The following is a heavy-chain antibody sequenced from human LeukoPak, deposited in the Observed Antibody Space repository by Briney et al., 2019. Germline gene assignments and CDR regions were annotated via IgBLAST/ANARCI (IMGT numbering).Heavy chain of an antibody. Sequence: ASVKVSCKASGGTSSSYAISWVRQAPGQGLEWMGGIIPIFGTANYAQKFQGRVTITADESTSTAYMELSSLRSEDTAVYYCARDQEALAYGDRGRYYYYGMDVWGQGTTVTVSS. CDR3: ARDQEALAYGDRGRYYYYGMDV. CDR2: IIPIFGTA. J-gene: IGHJ6*02. D-gene: IGHD4-17*01. V-gene: IGHV1-69*13. CDR1: GGTSSSYA.